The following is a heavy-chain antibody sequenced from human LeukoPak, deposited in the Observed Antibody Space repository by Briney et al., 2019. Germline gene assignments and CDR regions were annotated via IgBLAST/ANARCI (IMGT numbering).Heavy chain of an antibody. V-gene: IGHV3-23*01. Sequence: GGSLRLSCAASGFTFSSYAMSWVRQAPGKGLEWVSAISGSGGSTYYADSVKGRFTIPRDNSKNTLYLQMNSLRAEDTAVYYCAKRASGGSGWYGYFDYWGQGTLVTVSS. D-gene: IGHD6-19*01. CDR3: AKRASGGSGWYGYFDY. CDR2: ISGSGGST. J-gene: IGHJ4*02. CDR1: GFTFSSYA.